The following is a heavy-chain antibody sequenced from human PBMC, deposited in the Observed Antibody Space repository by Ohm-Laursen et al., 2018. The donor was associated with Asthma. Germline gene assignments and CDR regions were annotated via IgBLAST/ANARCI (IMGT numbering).Heavy chain of an antibody. CDR2: ISGYNGNT. CDR1: GYTFTSYG. J-gene: IGHJ4*02. V-gene: IGHV1-18*01. CDR3: ARDIGYSSRAAGY. Sequence: GPTAKVSCKASGYTFTSYGISWVRQAPGQGLEWMGWISGYNGNTNYAQRLQDRVTMTTDTSTSTAYMELRSLRSDDTAVYYCARDIGYSSRAAGYWGQGTLVTVSS. D-gene: IGHD6-13*01.